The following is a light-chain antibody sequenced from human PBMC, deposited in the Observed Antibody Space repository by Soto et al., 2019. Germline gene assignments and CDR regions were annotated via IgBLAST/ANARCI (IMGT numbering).Light chain of an antibody. CDR3: QQNYSTRIT. J-gene: IGKJ5*01. V-gene: IGKV1-39*01. Sequence: DIHMTESPSPLSPSVGDRVTITCRASQSISNYLNWYQQKQGKAPKLLSYAASSLQSGVPSRFSGSVSGTDGTLTISSLKNEDGATYYCQQNYSTRITFGQGTRLEI. CDR1: QSISNY. CDR2: AAS.